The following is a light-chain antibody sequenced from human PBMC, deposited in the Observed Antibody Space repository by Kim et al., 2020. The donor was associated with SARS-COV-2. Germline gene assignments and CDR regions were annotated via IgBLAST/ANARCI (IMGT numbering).Light chain of an antibody. CDR2: LGS. V-gene: IGKV2-28*01. CDR3: MQALQTPYT. Sequence: DIVMTQSPLSLPVTPGEPASISCRSSQSLLHINGYNYLDWYLQKPGQSPQLLIYLGSYRASGVPDRFSDSGSGTDFTLKISRVEAEDVGVYYCMQALQTPYTFGQGTKLEI. CDR1: QSLLHINGYNY. J-gene: IGKJ2*01.